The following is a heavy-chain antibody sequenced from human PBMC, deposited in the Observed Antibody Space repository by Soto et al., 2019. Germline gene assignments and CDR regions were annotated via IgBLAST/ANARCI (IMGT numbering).Heavy chain of an antibody. CDR2: ILPFFGTP. V-gene: IGHV1-69*14. D-gene: IGHD2-15*01. CDR3: ARGYEFGGNSDAFDV. J-gene: IGHJ3*01. Sequence: QVQLVQSGAEVKKPGSSVKVSCKASGGSFRREAINWVRQAPGQGPEWMGNILPFFGTPDYAQKFQGRVTVPADMSTTTVYRELSSLRVEDTAVYYCARGYEFGGNSDAFDVWGQGTMVIVSS. CDR1: GGSFRREA.